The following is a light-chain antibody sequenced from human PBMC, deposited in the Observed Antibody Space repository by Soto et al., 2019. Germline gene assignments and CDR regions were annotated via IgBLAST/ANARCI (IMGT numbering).Light chain of an antibody. V-gene: IGLV4-69*01. CDR2: LNSDGSH. CDR3: QTWGTGYWV. J-gene: IGLJ3*02. CDR1: SGYSSYA. Sequence: QLVLTQSPSASASLGASVKLTCTLSSGYSSYAIAWHQQQPEKGPRYLMKLNSDGSHTKGDGIPDRFSGSSSGAERYLTISSLQSADEADYYCQTWGTGYWVFGGGTKLTVL.